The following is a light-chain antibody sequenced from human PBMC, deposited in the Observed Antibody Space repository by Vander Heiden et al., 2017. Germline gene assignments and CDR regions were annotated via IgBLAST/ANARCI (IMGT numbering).Light chain of an antibody. CDR3: QQYYSTPPALT. CDR2: WAA. CDR1: QSVLYSCNNKNY. V-gene: IGKV4-1*01. Sequence: DIVMTQSPASLAVSLGDRAPIHCKSSQSVLYSCNNKNYLAWYQQKPGRPPKLLIYWAATRESGVPDRFSGGGSGTNFTLTISSLQAEDVTVYYCQQYYSTPPALTFGGGTKVEIK. J-gene: IGKJ4*01.